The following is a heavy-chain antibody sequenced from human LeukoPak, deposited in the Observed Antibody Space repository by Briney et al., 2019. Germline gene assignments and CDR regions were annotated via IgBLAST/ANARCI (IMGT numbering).Heavy chain of an antibody. J-gene: IGHJ4*02. Sequence: SGPTLVKPTQTLTLTCTFSGFSLSTSGVGVGWIRQPPGKALELLALIYWDDDRRYSPSLKSRLTITKDTSKNQVVLTMTNMDPVDTATYYCAHRRGIAVAGPFDYWGQGTLVTVSS. CDR3: AHRRGIAVAGPFDY. V-gene: IGHV2-5*02. D-gene: IGHD6-19*01. CDR1: GFSLSTSGVG. CDR2: IYWDDDR.